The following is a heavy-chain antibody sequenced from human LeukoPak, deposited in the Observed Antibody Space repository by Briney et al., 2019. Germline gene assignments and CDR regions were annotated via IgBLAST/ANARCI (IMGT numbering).Heavy chain of an antibody. CDR3: ARGVQQLAYYDAFDI. CDR2: MNPNSGNT. J-gene: IGHJ3*02. D-gene: IGHD6-13*01. V-gene: IGHV1-8*03. CDR1: GYTFTSYD. Sequence: ASVKVSCKASGYTFTSYDINWVRQATGRGLEWMGWMNPNSGNTGYAQKFQGRVTITRNTSISTAYMELSSLRSEDTAVYYCARGVQQLAYYDAFDIWGQGTMVTVSS.